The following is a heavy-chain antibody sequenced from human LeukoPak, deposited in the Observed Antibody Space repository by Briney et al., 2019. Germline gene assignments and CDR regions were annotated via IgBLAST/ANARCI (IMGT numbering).Heavy chain of an antibody. J-gene: IGHJ4*02. CDR2: IYTSGST. V-gene: IGHV4-4*07. Sequence: SETLSLTCTVSGDSISSYYWSWIRQPAGKGLEWIGRIYTSGSTNYNPSLKSRVTMSVDTSKNQFSLNMRSVTGADTAVYYCAVNIAGLPDYFDYWGQGSLVTVSS. CDR3: AVNIAGLPDYFDY. D-gene: IGHD6-6*01. CDR1: GDSISSYY.